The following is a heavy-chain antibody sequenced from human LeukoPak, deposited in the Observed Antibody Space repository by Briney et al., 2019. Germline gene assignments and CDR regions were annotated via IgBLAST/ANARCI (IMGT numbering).Heavy chain of an antibody. V-gene: IGHV4-31*03. CDR2: IYYSGST. CDR1: GGSISSGGYY. D-gene: IGHD3-10*01. CDR3: ARITMDRYYYYYGMDV. J-gene: IGHJ6*02. Sequence: SETLSLTYTVSGGSISSGGYYWSWIRQHPGKGLEWIGYIYYSGSTYYNPSLKSRVTISVDTSKNQFSLKLSSVTAADTAVYYCARITMDRYYYYYGMDVWGQGTTVTVSS.